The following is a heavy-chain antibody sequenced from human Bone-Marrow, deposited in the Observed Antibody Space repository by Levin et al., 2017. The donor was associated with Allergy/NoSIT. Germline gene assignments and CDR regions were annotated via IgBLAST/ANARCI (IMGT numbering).Heavy chain of an antibody. D-gene: IGHD3-9*01. CDR2: IIPILGIA. CDR1: GGTFSSYT. V-gene: IGHV1-69*02. CDR3: AMTPYYDILTGYDEDDY. Sequence: ASVKVSCKASGGTFSSYTISWVRQAPGQGLEWMGRIIPILGIANYAQKFQGRVTITADKSTSTAYMELSSLRSEDTAVYYCAMTPYYDILTGYDEDDYWGQGTLVTVSS. J-gene: IGHJ4*02.